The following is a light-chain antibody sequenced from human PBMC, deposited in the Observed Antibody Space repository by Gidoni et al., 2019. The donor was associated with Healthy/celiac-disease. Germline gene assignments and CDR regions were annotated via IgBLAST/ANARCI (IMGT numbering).Light chain of an antibody. Sequence: LLPQPPSASGTPGRGVTISCSGSSSTIGSNTVNWYQQLPGTAPKLLIYSNNQRPSGVPDRFSGSKSGTSASLAISGLQSEDEADYYCAAWDDSLNGPVFGGGTKLTVL. J-gene: IGLJ3*02. CDR2: SNN. CDR3: AAWDDSLNGPV. CDR1: SSTIGSNT. V-gene: IGLV1-44*01.